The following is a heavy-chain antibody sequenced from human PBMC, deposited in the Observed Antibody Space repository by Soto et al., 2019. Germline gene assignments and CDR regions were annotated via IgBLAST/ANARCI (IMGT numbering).Heavy chain of an antibody. CDR3: ASKSGLLWWRLLYFDY. J-gene: IGHJ4*02. D-gene: IGHD2-21*02. Sequence: ASVQVACKSDGCRVTNYKINWVPQTPGQELGWMGLVNTYYGNPTYAQGFKGRFVCSMDTSASTAYLQMSSLKAEDMAMYYCASKSGLLWWRLLYFDYWGQGTLVHVSS. V-gene: IGHV7-4-1*02. CDR2: VNTYYGNP. CDR1: GCRVTNYK.